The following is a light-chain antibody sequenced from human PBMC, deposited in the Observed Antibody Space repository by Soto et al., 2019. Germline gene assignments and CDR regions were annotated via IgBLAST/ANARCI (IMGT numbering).Light chain of an antibody. CDR1: SGHIGGQNS. Sequence: QSALTQPASVSGSPGQTISISCIGTSGHIGGQNSVSWYQQFPGKAPKLIIYEVTKRPSGISSRFSGSKSANTASLTISGLQTDDEAAYYCASNTPTWGFGGGTKLTVL. V-gene: IGLV2-14*03. CDR2: EVT. CDR3: ASNTPTWG. J-gene: IGLJ3*02.